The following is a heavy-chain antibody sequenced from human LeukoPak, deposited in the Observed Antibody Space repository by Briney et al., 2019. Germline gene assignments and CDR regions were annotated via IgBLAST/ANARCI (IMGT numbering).Heavy chain of an antibody. D-gene: IGHD6-6*01. CDR3: ARRRFVGSSSSLDY. J-gene: IGHJ4*02. CDR1: GGSISSYY. CDR2: IYYSGST. V-gene: IGHV4-39*01. Sequence: SETLSLTCTVSGGSISSYYWGWIRQPPGKGLEWIGSIYYSGSTYYNPSLKSRVTISVDTSKNQFSLKLSSVTAADTAVYYCARRRFVGSSSSLDYWGQGTLVTVSS.